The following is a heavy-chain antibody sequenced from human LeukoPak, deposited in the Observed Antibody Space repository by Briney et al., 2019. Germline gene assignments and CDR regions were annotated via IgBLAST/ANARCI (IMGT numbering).Heavy chain of an antibody. CDR3: ARVYATVVTPSAFDI. V-gene: IGHV3-30-3*01. CDR1: GFTFSSYA. CDR2: ISYDGSNK. Sequence: GRSLRLSCAASGFTFSSYAMHWVRQAPGKGLEWVAVISYDGSNKYYADSVKGRFTISRDNSKNTLYLQMNSLRAEDTAVYYCARVYATVVTPSAFDIWGQGTMVTVSS. D-gene: IGHD4-23*01. J-gene: IGHJ3*02.